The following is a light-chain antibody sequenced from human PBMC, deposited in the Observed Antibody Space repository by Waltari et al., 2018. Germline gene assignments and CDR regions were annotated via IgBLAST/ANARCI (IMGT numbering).Light chain of an antibody. CDR2: GAS. CDR3: QQYYSTPRT. Sequence: EKVMTQSPATLSVSPGERATLSCRASQSISTNLAWYQQKPGQAPRLLIYGASTRATGIPARFSGSGSGTEFTLSISSLQSEDFAIYYCQQYYSTPRTFGQGTKVEIK. J-gene: IGKJ1*01. V-gene: IGKV3-15*01. CDR1: QSISTN.